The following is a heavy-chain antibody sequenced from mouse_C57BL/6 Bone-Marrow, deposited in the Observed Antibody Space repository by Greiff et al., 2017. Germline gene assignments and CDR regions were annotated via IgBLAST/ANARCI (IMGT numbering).Heavy chain of an antibody. CDR1: GYTFTGYW. CDR3: ASPLYYGSLDYAMDY. J-gene: IGHJ4*01. V-gene: IGHV1-9*01. CDR2: ILPGSGST. D-gene: IGHD1-1*01. Sequence: VHLVESGAELMKPGASVKLSCKATGYTFTGYWIEWVKQRPGHGLEWIGEILPGSGSTNYNEKLKGKATFPADTSSNTAYMQLSSLTTEDSAIYYCASPLYYGSLDYAMDYWGQGTSVTVSS.